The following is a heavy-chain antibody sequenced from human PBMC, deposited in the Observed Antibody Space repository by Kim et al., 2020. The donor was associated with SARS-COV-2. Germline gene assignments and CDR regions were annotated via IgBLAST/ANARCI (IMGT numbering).Heavy chain of an antibody. V-gene: IGHV3-15*01. Sequence: GGSLRLSCAASGFTFSNAWMSWVRQAPGKGLEWVGRIKSKTDGGTTDYAAPVKGRFTISRDDSKNTLYLQMNSLKTEDTAVYYCTTCSGGSCRYYYYYYGMDVWGQGTTVTVSS. CDR2: IKSKTDGGTT. CDR3: TTCSGGSCRYYYYYYGMDV. D-gene: IGHD2-15*01. CDR1: GFTFSNAW. J-gene: IGHJ6*02.